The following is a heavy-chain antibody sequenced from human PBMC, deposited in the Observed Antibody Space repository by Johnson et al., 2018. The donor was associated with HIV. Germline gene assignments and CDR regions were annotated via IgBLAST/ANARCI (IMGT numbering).Heavy chain of an antibody. CDR2: IDWIGVRT. J-gene: IGHJ3*02. V-gene: IGHV3-20*04. Sequence: VHLVEAEGGVTQPGGSLVHCSASTAFIAGCFGMHWVRQVPGKGLEWVPGIDWIGVRTGNADSVKGPFTISRDNAKNSLYLQMNSLRAEDTALYYCAKDRGTDDAFDIWGQGTMVTVSS. CDR3: AKDRGTDDAFDI. D-gene: IGHD3-16*01. CDR1: AFIAGCFG.